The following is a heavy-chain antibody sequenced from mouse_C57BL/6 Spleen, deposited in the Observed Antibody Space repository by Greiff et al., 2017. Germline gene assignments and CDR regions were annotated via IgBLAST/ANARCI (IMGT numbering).Heavy chain of an antibody. D-gene: IGHD1-1*01. CDR3: ARETVVAYYYAMDY. J-gene: IGHJ4*01. V-gene: IGHV5-6*02. CDR1: GFTFSSYG. CDR2: ISSGGSYT. Sequence: DVMLVESGGDLVKPGGSLKLSCAASGFTFSSYGMSWVRQTPDKRLDWVATISSGGSYTYYPDSVKGRFTISRDNAKNTLYLQMSSLKSEDTAMYYCARETVVAYYYAMDYWGQGTSVTVSS.